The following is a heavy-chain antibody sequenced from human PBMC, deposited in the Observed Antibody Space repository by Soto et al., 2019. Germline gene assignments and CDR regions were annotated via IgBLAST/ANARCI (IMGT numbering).Heavy chain of an antibody. Sequence: ASVKVSCKASGYTFTSYYMHWVRQAPGQGLEWMGIINPSGGSTSYAQKFQGRVTMTRDTSTSTAYMELSSLRSEDTAVYYCARSGQVGNWFDPWGQGTLVTVSS. CDR3: ARSGQVGNWFDP. J-gene: IGHJ5*02. CDR1: GYTFTSYY. D-gene: IGHD3-3*01. CDR2: INPSGGST. V-gene: IGHV1-46*01.